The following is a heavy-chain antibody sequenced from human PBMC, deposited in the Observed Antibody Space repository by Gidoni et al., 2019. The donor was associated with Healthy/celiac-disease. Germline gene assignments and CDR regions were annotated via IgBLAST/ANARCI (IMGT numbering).Heavy chain of an antibody. D-gene: IGHD1-26*01. V-gene: IGHV3-49*05. Sequence: EVQLVESGGGCVKPGRSLRLSCTASGFSFGDYAMSWFRQAPGKGLEWVGCIRSKAYGGTTEYAASGKGRFTISRDDSKSSAYLQMNSLKTEDTDVYYCTSGDSGSYDYWGQGTLVTVSS. CDR2: IRSKAYGGTT. J-gene: IGHJ4*02. CDR1: GFSFGDYA. CDR3: TSGDSGSYDY.